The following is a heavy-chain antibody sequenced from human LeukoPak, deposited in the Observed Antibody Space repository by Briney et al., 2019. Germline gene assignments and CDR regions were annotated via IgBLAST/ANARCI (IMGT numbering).Heavy chain of an antibody. Sequence: SETLSLTCTVSGGSISGYHWSWIRQSPGKGLEWIGYINYSGNTRYKPSLRSRVTISVDTSKNQFSLKLSSVTAADTAVYYCARQRYSSGWYIDCWGQGTLVTVSS. D-gene: IGHD6-19*01. CDR1: GGSISGYH. CDR3: ARQRYSSGWYIDC. CDR2: INYSGNT. V-gene: IGHV4-59*08. J-gene: IGHJ4*02.